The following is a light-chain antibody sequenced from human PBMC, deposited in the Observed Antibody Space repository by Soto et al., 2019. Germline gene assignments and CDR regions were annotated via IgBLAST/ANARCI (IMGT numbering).Light chain of an antibody. J-gene: IGLJ1*01. CDR1: SSNIGPGYD. CDR2: SNT. V-gene: IGLV1-40*01. Sequence: QSLLTHLPSASVAPAQRVTISCPESSSNIGPGYDVHWYQQPPGTAPKLLIYSNTTPPSGVPDRFSGSRSGTSASLAITGLQAEDEADYYCQSYDSSLSGSVFGTGTKVTVL. CDR3: QSYDSSLSGSV.